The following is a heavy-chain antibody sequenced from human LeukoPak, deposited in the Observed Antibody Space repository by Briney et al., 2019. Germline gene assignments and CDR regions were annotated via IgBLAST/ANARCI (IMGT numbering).Heavy chain of an antibody. V-gene: IGHV5-51*01. J-gene: IGHJ4*02. D-gene: IGHD4-17*01. CDR3: AGTSNYGFWRW. Sequence: GESLKISCRGSGYSFSTYWIGWVRQMPGKGLEWMGIIYPGDSDTRYSPSFQGQVTISADKSISTAYLQWSSLKASDTAMYYCAGTSNYGFWRWWGQGTLVTVSS. CDR2: IYPGDSDT. CDR1: GYSFSTYW.